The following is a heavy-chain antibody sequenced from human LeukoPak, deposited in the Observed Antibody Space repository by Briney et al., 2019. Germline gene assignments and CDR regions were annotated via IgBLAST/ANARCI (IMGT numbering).Heavy chain of an antibody. CDR1: GYTFTGYY. CDR2: INPNSGGT. Sequence: EASVKVSCKASGYTFTGYYMHWVRQAPGQGLEWMGWINPNSGGTNYAQKFQGRVTMTRDTSISTAYMELSRLRSDDTAVYYCARDPVTIFGVVIPEGLPDYWGQGTLVTVSS. CDR3: ARDPVTIFGVVIPEGLPDY. D-gene: IGHD3-3*01. V-gene: IGHV1-2*02. J-gene: IGHJ4*02.